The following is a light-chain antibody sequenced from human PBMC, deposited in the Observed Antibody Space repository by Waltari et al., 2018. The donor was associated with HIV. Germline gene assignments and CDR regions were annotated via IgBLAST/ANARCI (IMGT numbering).Light chain of an antibody. J-gene: IGKJ2*01. CDR1: QNIGTK. Sequence: DIHMTQSPPTLSVSVRKRVTMSCRASQNIGTKLAWYQQRPGKAPHLIVYGSSSSVNGVPPRLSGRGSGTQFALPRASLQPHDFAVYFCQQYEICCSFGRGTMLEV. V-gene: IGKV1-5*03. CDR3: QQYEICCS. CDR2: GSS.